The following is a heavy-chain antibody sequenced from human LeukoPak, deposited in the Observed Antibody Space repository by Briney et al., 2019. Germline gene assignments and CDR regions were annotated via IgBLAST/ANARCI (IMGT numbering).Heavy chain of an antibody. V-gene: IGHV4-61*01. CDR3: ARTETGSYQLLTFSRYYYGMDV. CDR1: GGSVSSGSYY. Sequence: PSETLSLICTVSGGSVSSGSYYWSWIRQPPGKGLEWIGYIYYSGSTNYNPSLKSRVTISVDTSKNQFSLKLSSVTAADTAVYYCARTETGSYQLLTFSRYYYGMDVWGKGTTVTVSS. J-gene: IGHJ6*04. CDR2: IYYSGST. D-gene: IGHD2-2*01.